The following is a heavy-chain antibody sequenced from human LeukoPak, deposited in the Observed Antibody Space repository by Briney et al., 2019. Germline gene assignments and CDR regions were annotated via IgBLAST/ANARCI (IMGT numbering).Heavy chain of an antibody. V-gene: IGHV4-34*01. CDR2: IYHSGST. CDR3: ARSRYSNYVDY. D-gene: IGHD4-11*01. Sequence: SETLSLTCAVYGGSFSGYYWSWIRQPPGKGLEWIGYIYHSGSTYYNPSLKSRVTISVDRSKNQFSLKLSSVTAADTAVYYCARSRYSNYVDYWGQGTLVTVSS. J-gene: IGHJ4*02. CDR1: GGSFSGYY.